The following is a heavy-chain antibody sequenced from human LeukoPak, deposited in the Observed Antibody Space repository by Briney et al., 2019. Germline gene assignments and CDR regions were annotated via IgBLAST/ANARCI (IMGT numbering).Heavy chain of an antibody. CDR2: ISSSGSTI. J-gene: IGHJ3*02. Sequence: PGGSLRLSCAASGFTFSGYEMNWVRQAPGKGLEWVSYISSSGSTIYYADSVKGRFTISRDNAKNSLYLQMNSLRAEDTAVYYCARVTYYYDSSGYWGHDAFDIWGQGTMVTVSS. V-gene: IGHV3-48*03. D-gene: IGHD3-22*01. CDR3: ARVTYYYDSSGYWGHDAFDI. CDR1: GFTFSGYE.